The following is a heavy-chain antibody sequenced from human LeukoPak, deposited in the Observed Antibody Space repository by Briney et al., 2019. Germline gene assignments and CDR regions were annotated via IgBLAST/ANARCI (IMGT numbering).Heavy chain of an antibody. J-gene: IGHJ3*02. CDR1: GFSFNTYS. V-gene: IGHV3-21*01. Sequence: GGSLRLSCAASGFSFNTYSMNWVRQAPGKGLEWVSSISSTSAHIFYADSVKGRFPTSRDNAKNSLYLQMNSLRVEDTAVYYCTSRYCTTTNCYSFDNWGHGTLVTVSS. CDR2: ISSTSAHI. CDR3: TSRYCTTTNCYSFDN. D-gene: IGHD2-2*01.